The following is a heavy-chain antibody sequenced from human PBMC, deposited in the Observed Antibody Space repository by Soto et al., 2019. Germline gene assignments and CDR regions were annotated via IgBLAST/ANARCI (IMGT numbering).Heavy chain of an antibody. Sequence: ASVKVACKASGYTFTSYGISWVRKAPGQGLEWMGWISAYNGNTNYAQKLQGRVTMTTDTSTSTAYMELRSLRSDDTAVYYCARVLIARYNSHDAFDIWGQGTMVTVSS. J-gene: IGHJ3*02. CDR2: ISAYNGNT. V-gene: IGHV1-18*01. CDR3: ARVLIARYNSHDAFDI. D-gene: IGHD1-1*01. CDR1: GYTFTSYG.